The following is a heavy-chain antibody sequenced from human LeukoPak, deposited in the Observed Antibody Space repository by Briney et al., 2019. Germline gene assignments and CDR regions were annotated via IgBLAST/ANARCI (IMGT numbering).Heavy chain of an antibody. J-gene: IGHJ4*02. CDR2: ISYDGSNK. CDR1: GFTFSSYA. V-gene: IGHV3-30-3*01. CDR3: ARASGPGWPLDY. Sequence: GGSLRLSCAASGFTFSSYAMHWVRQAPGKGLEWVAVISYDGSNKYYADSVKGRFTISRDNSKNTLYLQINSLRAEDTAVYYCARASGPGWPLDYWGQGTLVTVSS. D-gene: IGHD2-15*01.